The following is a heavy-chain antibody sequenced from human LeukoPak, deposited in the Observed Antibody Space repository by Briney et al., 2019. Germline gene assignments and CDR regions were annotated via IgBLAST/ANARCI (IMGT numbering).Heavy chain of an antibody. D-gene: IGHD1-26*01. Sequence: SVKVSCKASGGTFSSYAISWVRQAPGQGLEWMGGIIPIFGTANYAQKFQGRITITTHESTSTAYMALSSLRSEDTAVYYCARDRKWEAGYYYYYMDVWGKGTTVTVSS. CDR1: GGTFSSYA. CDR3: ARDRKWEAGYYYYYMDV. CDR2: IIPIFGTA. V-gene: IGHV1-69*05. J-gene: IGHJ6*03.